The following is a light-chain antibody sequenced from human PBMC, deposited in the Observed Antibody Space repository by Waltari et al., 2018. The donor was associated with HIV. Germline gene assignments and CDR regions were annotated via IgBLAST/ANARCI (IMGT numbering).Light chain of an antibody. Sequence: EIGLTQSPRTLSLSPGERASLSCRPSESLTGRYLAWYQFKPGQAPRLLIYGASIRATGVPDRFSGSGSGRDFTLTISRLEPEDFAVYYCHHYVISPYTFGQGTKLEIK. CDR3: HHYVISPYT. CDR1: ESLTGRY. J-gene: IGKJ2*01. CDR2: GAS. V-gene: IGKV3-20*01.